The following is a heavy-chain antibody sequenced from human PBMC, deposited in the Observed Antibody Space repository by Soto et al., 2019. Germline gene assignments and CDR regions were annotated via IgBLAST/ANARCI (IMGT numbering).Heavy chain of an antibody. CDR3: ARDRYCSGGSCYTHGTFDI. V-gene: IGHV3-53*01. J-gene: IGHJ3*02. Sequence: GGSLRLSCAASGFTVSSNYMSWVRQAPGKGLEWVSVIYSGGSTYYADSVKGRFTISRDNSKNTLYLQMNSLRAEDTAVYYCARDRYCSGGSCYTHGTFDIWGQGTMVTVSS. CDR2: IYSGGST. D-gene: IGHD2-15*01. CDR1: GFTVSSNY.